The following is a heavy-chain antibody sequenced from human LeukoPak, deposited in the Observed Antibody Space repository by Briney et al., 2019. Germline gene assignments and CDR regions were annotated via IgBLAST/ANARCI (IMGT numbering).Heavy chain of an antibody. Sequence: SETLSLTCTVSGDSISSYYWSWIRQPPGKGLEWIGYIYYSGSTKYNPSLKSRVTISVDTSKNQFSLKLSSVTAADTAVYYCARAVSYYYYYMDVWGKGTTVTVSS. CDR3: ARAVSYYYYYMDV. V-gene: IGHV4-59*01. J-gene: IGHJ6*03. CDR2: IYYSGST. CDR1: GDSISSYY.